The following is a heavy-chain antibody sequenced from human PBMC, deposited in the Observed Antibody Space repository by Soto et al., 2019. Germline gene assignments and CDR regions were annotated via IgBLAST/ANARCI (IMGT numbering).Heavy chain of an antibody. D-gene: IGHD2-15*01. Sequence: PSATLSLTCTVSGGSISSGGYYWSWIRQHPGKGLEWIGYIYYSGSTYYNPSLKSRVTISVDTSKNQFSLKLSPVTAADTAVYYCAREGVVVAATDAFDIWGQGTMVTVSS. J-gene: IGHJ3*02. CDR2: IYYSGST. V-gene: IGHV4-31*03. CDR3: AREGVVVAATDAFDI. CDR1: GGSISSGGYY.